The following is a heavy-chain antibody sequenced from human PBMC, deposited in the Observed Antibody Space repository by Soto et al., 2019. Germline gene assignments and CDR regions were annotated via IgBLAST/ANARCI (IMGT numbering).Heavy chain of an antibody. V-gene: IGHV1-69*13. D-gene: IGHD5-18*01. CDR1: GGTFSSYA. CDR3: ASAELRGYSYGYFAY. CDR2: IIPIFGTA. J-gene: IGHJ4*02. Sequence: ASVKVSCKASGGTFSSYAISWVRQAPGQGLEWMGGIIPIFGTANYAQKFQGRVTITADESTSTAYMGLSSLRSEDTAVYYCASAELRGYSYGYFAYWGQGTLVTVSS.